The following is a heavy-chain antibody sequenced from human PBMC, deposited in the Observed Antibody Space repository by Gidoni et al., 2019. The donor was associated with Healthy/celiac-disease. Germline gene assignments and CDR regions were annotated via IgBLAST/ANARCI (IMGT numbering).Heavy chain of an antibody. V-gene: IGHV6-1*01. CDR3: ARSRGFKDGGKGQQLVRGADYMDV. D-gene: IGHD6-13*01. CDR2: TYYRSKWYN. J-gene: IGHJ6*03. CDR1: GDSVSSNSAA. Sequence: QVQLQQSGPGLVKPSQTLSLTCAISGDSVSSNSAAWNWIRQAPSRRLEWLGRTYYRSKWYNDYAVSVKSRIPINPDTSKNQFSLQLNSVTPEDTAVYYCARSRGFKDGGKGQQLVRGADYMDVWGKGTTVTVSS.